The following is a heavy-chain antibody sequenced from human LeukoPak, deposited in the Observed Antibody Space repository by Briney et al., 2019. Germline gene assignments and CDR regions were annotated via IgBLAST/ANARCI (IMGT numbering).Heavy chain of an antibody. J-gene: IGHJ4*02. D-gene: IGHD3-16*01. CDR2: ISAYNGDT. V-gene: IGHV1-18*01. Sequence: ASVKDSCKASGYTFSSYGLSWVRQAPGQGLGWMGWISAYNGDTMYAQNLQGRLTMTTDTSTSTAYMELRTLRSDDTAVYFCARLGTDYWGQGTLVVVSS. CDR3: ARLGTDY. CDR1: GYTFSSYG.